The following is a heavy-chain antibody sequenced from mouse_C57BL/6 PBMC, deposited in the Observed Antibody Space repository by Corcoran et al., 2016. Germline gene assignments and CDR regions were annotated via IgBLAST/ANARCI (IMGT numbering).Heavy chain of an antibody. D-gene: IGHD1-1*01. CDR3: ARRYYYGSSYDFDY. CDR1: GYAFSSYW. J-gene: IGHJ2*01. CDR2: IYPGDGDT. V-gene: IGHV1-80*01. Sequence: QVQLQQSGAELVKPGASVKISCKASGYAFSSYWMNWLKQRPGKGLEWIGQIYPGDGDTNYNGKFKGKATLTADKSSSTAYMQLSSLTSEDSAVYFCARRYYYGSSYDFDYWGQGTTLTVSS.